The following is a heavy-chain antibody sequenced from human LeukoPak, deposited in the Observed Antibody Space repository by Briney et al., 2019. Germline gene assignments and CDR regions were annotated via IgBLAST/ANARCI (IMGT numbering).Heavy chain of an antibody. CDR2: ISYDGSNK. V-gene: IGHV3-30-3*01. CDR1: GFTFSSYA. Sequence: GGSLRLSCAASGFTFSSYAMHWVRQAPGKGLEWVAVISYDGSNKYYADSVKGRFTISRDNSKNTLYLQMNSLRAEDTAVYYCARGLGRSSTRDWGQGTLVTVSS. CDR3: ARGLGRSSTRD. J-gene: IGHJ4*02. D-gene: IGHD2-2*01.